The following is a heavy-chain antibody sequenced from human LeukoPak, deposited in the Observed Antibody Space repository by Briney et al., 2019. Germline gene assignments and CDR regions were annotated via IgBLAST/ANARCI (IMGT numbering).Heavy chain of an antibody. Sequence: GGSLRLSCAASGFTFSSYWMSWVRQAPGKGLGWVANIKKDGSEKYYVDSVKGRFTISRDNAKNSLYLQMNSLRAVDTAVYYCARDLDPSSSPFPYYFDYWGQGTLVTVSS. J-gene: IGHJ4*02. CDR1: GFTFSSYW. CDR3: ARDLDPSSSPFPYYFDY. V-gene: IGHV3-7*01. D-gene: IGHD6-6*01. CDR2: IKKDGSEK.